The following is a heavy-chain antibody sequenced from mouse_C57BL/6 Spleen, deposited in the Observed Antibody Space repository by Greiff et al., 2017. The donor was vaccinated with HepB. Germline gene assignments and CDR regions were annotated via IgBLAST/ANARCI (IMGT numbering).Heavy chain of an antibody. Sequence: QVVESGGGLVKPGGSLKLSCAASGFTFSDYGMHWVRQAPEKGLEWVAYISSGSSTIYYADTVKGRFTISRDNAKNTLFLQMTSLRSEDTAMYYCARSDYDYDGAWFAYWGQGTLVTVSA. CDR3: ARSDYDYDGAWFAY. CDR1: GFTFSDYG. J-gene: IGHJ3*01. CDR2: ISSGSSTI. V-gene: IGHV5-17*01. D-gene: IGHD2-4*01.